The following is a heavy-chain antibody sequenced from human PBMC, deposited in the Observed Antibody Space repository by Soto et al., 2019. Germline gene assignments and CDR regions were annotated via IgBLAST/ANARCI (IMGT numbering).Heavy chain of an antibody. CDR3: AGPPELTRIYYYNGMDV. V-gene: IGHV1-69*12. CDR1: GGTFSSYA. Sequence: QVQLVQSGAEVKKPGSSVKVSCKASGGTFSSYAISWVRQAPGQGLEWMGGIIPIFGTANYAQKFQGRVTITADESTSTADMELSSLRSEDTAVYYCAGPPELTRIYYYNGMDVWGQGTTVTVSS. J-gene: IGHJ6*02. D-gene: IGHD1-7*01. CDR2: IIPIFGTA.